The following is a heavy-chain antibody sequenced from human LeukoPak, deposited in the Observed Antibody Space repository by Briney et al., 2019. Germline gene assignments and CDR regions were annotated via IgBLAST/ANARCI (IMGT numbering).Heavy chain of an antibody. V-gene: IGHV1-46*01. D-gene: IGHD1-26*01. J-gene: IGHJ5*02. CDR2: INPSGSST. CDR3: ARDNSVGDYAWWFDP. Sequence: ASVKVSCKASGYAFTRHYMHWVRQAPGQGLEWMGLINPSGSSTIYAQKFQGRVTMTGDMSTSTDYMELSSLRSEDTAVYYCARDNSVGDYAWWFDPWGQGTLVTVSS. CDR1: GYAFTRHY.